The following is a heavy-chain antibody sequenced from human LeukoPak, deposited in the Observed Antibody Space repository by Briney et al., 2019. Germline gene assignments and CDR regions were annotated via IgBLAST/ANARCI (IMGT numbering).Heavy chain of an antibody. D-gene: IGHD6-13*01. CDR2: IIPIFGTA. J-gene: IGHJ6*03. Sequence: SVKVSCKASGGTFSIYAISWVRQAPGQGLELMGGIIPIFGTANYAQKFQGRVTITADESTGTAYMELSSRRSEDTAVYYCARGRPSYPYSSSTYYYMDVWGKGTTVTVSS. V-gene: IGHV1-69*13. CDR3: ARGRPSYPYSSSTYYYMDV. CDR1: GGTFSIYA.